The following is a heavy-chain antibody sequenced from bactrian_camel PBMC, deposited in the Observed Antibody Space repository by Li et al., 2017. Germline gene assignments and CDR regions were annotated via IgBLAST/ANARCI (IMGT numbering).Heavy chain of an antibody. D-gene: IGHD7*01. V-gene: IGHV3S53*01. CDR3: AASVLVGGLCRSRIDDFSY. CDR2: IDSDGDS. J-gene: IGHJ6*01. CDR1: VYRASTYC. Sequence: HVQLVESGGGSVQAGGSLRLSCAASVYRASTYCMGWFRQAPGKEREGVAAIDSDGDSAYADSVMGRFTISKDRAENTLYLQMYGLMPEDTAMYCCAASVLVGGLCRSRIDDFSYWGQGTQVTVS.